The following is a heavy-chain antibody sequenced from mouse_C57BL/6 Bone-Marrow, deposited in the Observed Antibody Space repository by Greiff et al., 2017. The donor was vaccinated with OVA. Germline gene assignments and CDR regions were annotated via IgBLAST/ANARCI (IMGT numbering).Heavy chain of an antibody. CDR2: IWSGGST. J-gene: IGHJ2*01. CDR3: ARGPYYDYDLYYFDY. D-gene: IGHD2-4*01. Sequence: QVQLQQSGPGLVQPSQSLSITCTVSGFSLTSYGVHWVRQSPGKGLEWLGVIWSGGSTDYNAAFISRLSISKDNSKSQVFFKMNSLQADDTAIYYCARGPYYDYDLYYFDYWGKGTTLTVSS. V-gene: IGHV2-2*01. CDR1: GFSLTSYG.